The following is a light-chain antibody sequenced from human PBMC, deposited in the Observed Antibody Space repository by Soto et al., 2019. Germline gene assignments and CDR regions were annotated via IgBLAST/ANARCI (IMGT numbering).Light chain of an antibody. CDR1: SSDVGAYIF. J-gene: IGLJ1*01. CDR3: VSFAGGTYV. V-gene: IGLV2-8*01. CDR2: DVN. Sequence: QSALTQPPSASGSPGQSVTISCTGTSSDVGAYIFVSWYQQHPGKAPKLMVYDVNRRPPGVPYRFFGSKSGNTASLTVSGLQAEDEADYYCVSFAGGTYVFGTGTKVTVL.